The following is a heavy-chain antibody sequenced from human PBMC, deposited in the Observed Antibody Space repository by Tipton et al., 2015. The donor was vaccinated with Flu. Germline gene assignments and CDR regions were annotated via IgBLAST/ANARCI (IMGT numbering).Heavy chain of an antibody. CDR1: GGSFSGYY. CDR3: ARVSPRRITAIVVTMLPDGYFEY. CDR2: INHGGST. Sequence: TLSLTCAVNGGSFSGYYWSWIRQPPGKGLEWIGEINHGGSTNYNKSLKSRVTVSVDTSMNQFSLKLRSVTAADTAVYYCARVSPRRITAIVVTMLPDGYFEYCAHGTLIAGSS. D-gene: IGHD3-22*01. J-gene: IGHJ4*01. V-gene: IGHV4-34*01.